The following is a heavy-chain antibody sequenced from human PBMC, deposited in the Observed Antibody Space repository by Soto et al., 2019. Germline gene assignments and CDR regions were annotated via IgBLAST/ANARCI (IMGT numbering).Heavy chain of an antibody. Sequence: GGSLRLSCAASGCTCIRYTRNWVRKAPGKGLEWLSYISGGGGTMSYADSVKGRVTISRDNAKNSLYLQMDSLRAEDTAVYYCARDKSGTYSIDYWGQGTLVTVSS. D-gene: IGHD1-26*01. V-gene: IGHV3-48*04. CDR2: ISGGGGTM. CDR1: GCTCIRYT. J-gene: IGHJ4*02. CDR3: ARDKSGTYSIDY.